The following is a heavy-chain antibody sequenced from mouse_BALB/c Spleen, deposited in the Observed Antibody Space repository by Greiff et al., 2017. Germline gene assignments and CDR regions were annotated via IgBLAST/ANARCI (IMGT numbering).Heavy chain of an antibody. J-gene: IGHJ3*01. CDR2: IYPGDGDT. V-gene: IGHV1-82*01. CDR3: ARSRTFAY. CDR1: GYAFSSSW. Sequence: VQLQQSGLELVKPGASVKISCKASGYAFSSSWMNWVKQRPGQGLEWIGRIYPGDGDTNYNGKFKGKATLTADKSSSTAYMQLSSLTSVDSAVYFCARSRTFAYWGQGTLVTVSA.